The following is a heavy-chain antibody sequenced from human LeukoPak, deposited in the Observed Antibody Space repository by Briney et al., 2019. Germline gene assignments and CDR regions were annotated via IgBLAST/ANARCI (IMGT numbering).Heavy chain of an antibody. V-gene: IGHV4-59*01. Sequence: SETLSLTCTVSGGSLSSYYWSWIRQPPGKGLEWIGYIYYSATTNYNPSLESRVTISLDKSKSQFSLRLSSVTAADTAVYYCATTSIPITIFGVGAFDIWGQGTVVTVSS. CDR3: ATTSIPITIFGVGAFDI. CDR2: IYYSATT. CDR1: GGSLSSYY. D-gene: IGHD3-3*01. J-gene: IGHJ3*02.